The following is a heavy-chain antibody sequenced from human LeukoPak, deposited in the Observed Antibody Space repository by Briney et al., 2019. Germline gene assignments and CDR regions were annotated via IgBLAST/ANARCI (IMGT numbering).Heavy chain of an antibody. D-gene: IGHD5-12*01. V-gene: IGHV3-23*01. CDR1: GFTFYSYA. J-gene: IGHJ4*02. CDR3: ARGPSGYHNT. Sequence: GGSLRLSCAASGFTFYSYAMNWVRQTPGKGLEWVSTFSGSGGSIYYADSVKGRFTISRDNSKNTLYLQMNSLRAEDTAVYYCARGPSGYHNTGGQGTLVTVSS. CDR2: FSGSGGSI.